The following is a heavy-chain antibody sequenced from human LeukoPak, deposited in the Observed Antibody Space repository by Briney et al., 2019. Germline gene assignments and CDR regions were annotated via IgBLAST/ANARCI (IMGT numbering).Heavy chain of an antibody. J-gene: IGHJ2*01. CDR1: GYSISSGYY. V-gene: IGHV4-38-2*02. Sequence: SETLSLTCTVSGYSISSGYYWGWIRQAPGKGLEWIGSIYNSGSTYYNPSLKSRITISVDMSKNQFSLKLSSVTAADTAVYYCARVYYSNSYDYWYFDLWGRGTLVIVSS. CDR3: ARVYYSNSYDYWYFDL. D-gene: IGHD6-13*01. CDR2: IYNSGST.